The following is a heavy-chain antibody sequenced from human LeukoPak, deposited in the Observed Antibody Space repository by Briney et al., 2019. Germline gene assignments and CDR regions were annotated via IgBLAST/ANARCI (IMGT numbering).Heavy chain of an antibody. Sequence: GGSLRLSCAASGFTFSGYSMNWVRQAPGKGLVWVSYITSSSCAIYCADSVKGRFTISRDNAKNSLYLQMNSLRAEDTAVNYCARVRGSYHFDYWGQGTLVTVSS. CDR1: GFTFSGYS. CDR3: ARVRGSYHFDY. D-gene: IGHD1-26*01. V-gene: IGHV3-48*01. CDR2: ITSSSCAI. J-gene: IGHJ4*02.